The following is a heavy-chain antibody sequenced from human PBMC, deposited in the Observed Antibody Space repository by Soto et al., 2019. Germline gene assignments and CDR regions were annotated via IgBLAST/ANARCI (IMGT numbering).Heavy chain of an antibody. V-gene: IGHV3-11*03. D-gene: IGHD3-10*02. Sequence: GGSMIVSCEASGVTLSSHYMSWLCQAHGKGLAWVSFSSNSGTCTKYADSVEGRFTIARDNAKNSLYLQIHSLRGEDTAIYFCARSGDNYNVLDDWGPGT. CDR3: ARSGDNYNVLDD. CDR2: SSNSGTCT. CDR1: GVTLSSHY. J-gene: IGHJ4*02.